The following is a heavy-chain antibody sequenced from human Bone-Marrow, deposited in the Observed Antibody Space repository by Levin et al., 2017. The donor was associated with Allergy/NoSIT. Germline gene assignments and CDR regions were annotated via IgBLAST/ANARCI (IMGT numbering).Heavy chain of an antibody. CDR1: GYSFTSYW. CDR3: ARCSEYYDILTGYYYYYGMDV. J-gene: IGHJ6*02. V-gene: IGHV5-51*01. Sequence: GGSLRLSCKGSGYSFTSYWIGWVRQMPGKGLEWMGIIYPGDSDTRYSPSFQGQVTISADKSISTAYLQWSSLKASDTAMYYCARCSEYYDILTGYYYYYGMDVWGQGTTVTVSS. D-gene: IGHD3-9*01. CDR2: IYPGDSDT.